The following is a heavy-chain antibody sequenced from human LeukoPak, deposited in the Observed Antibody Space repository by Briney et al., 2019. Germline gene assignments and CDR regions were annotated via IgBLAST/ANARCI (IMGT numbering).Heavy chain of an antibody. V-gene: IGHV3-23*01. CDR1: GFTFSSYA. D-gene: IGHD1-26*01. CDR3: AKPATDLLVGFDY. Sequence: GGSLRLSCAASGFTFSSYAMSWVRQAPGKRLEWVSAISGSGGSTYYADSVKGRFTISRDNSKNTLYLQMHSLRAEDTAVYYCAKPATDLLVGFDYWGQGTLVTVSS. J-gene: IGHJ4*02. CDR2: ISGSGGST.